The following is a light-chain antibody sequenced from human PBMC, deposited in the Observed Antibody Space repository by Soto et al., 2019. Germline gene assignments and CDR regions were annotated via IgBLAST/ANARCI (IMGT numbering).Light chain of an antibody. CDR2: LAS. CDR3: MQRLHTHLT. J-gene: IGKJ4*01. Sequence: DPGMTQSPLSLSVTPGGAASISCRSRQSLRHSNGYNSLDWYLQKAGLSTSLLRYLASNRASRDPDRFSDSGSGTDFTLSISRVEAEDFGIYYCMQRLHTHLTVGGGTRVEIK. V-gene: IGKV2-28*01. CDR1: QSLRHSNGYNS.